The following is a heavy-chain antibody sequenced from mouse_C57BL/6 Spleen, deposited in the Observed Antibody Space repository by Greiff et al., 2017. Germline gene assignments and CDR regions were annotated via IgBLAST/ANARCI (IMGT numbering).Heavy chain of an antibody. V-gene: IGHV1-54*01. CDR1: GYAFTNYL. CDR2: INPGSGGT. CDR3: ARSAQATYDY. D-gene: IGHD3-2*02. J-gene: IGHJ2*01. Sequence: QLQQSGAELVRPGTSVKVSCKASGYAFTNYLIEWVKQRPGQGLEWIGVINPGSGGTNYNETFKGKATLTADKSSSTADMQLSSLTSEDSAVYFCARSAQATYDYWGQGTTLTVSS.